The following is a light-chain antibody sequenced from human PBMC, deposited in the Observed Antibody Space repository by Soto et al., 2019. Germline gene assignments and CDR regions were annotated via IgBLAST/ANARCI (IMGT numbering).Light chain of an antibody. V-gene: IGKV4-1*01. J-gene: IGKJ4*01. CDR2: WAS. Sequence: DIVMTQSPDSLAVSLGERATINCKSSQSVLYSANNKNYLAWYQQKPGQPRKLLIYWASIRESGVPDRFSGSGSGTDFTLTISSLQAEDVAVYYCQEYSSMPLTFGGGTKVEIK. CDR3: QEYSSMPLT. CDR1: QSVLYSANNKNY.